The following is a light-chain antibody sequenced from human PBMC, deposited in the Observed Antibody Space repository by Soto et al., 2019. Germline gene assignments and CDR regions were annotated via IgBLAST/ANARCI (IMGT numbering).Light chain of an antibody. CDR2: AAS. CDR1: QSPSRF. V-gene: IGKV1-6*02. J-gene: IGKJ1*01. CDR3: LQDYNYPRRT. Sequence: IQMTQSRSSLSACVGARVPITCRASQSPSRFLNWYQQKSGKAPKLLIYAASSLQSGVPSRFSGSGSGTDFTLTISSLQPEDFATYYCLQDYNYPRRTFGQGTKVDIK.